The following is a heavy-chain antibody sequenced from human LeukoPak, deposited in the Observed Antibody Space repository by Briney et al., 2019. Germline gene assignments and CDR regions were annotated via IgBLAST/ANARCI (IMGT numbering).Heavy chain of an antibody. CDR3: ARDAPNSGSYSYYYYYMDV. Sequence: GESLRLSCAASGFTLSSYWMHWVRQAPGKGLEWVSAISGSGGSTYYADSVKGRFTISRDNSKNTLYLQMNSLRAEDTAVYYCARDAPNSGSYSYYYYYMDVWGKGTTVTVSS. V-gene: IGHV3-23*01. CDR2: ISGSGGST. CDR1: GFTLSSYW. J-gene: IGHJ6*03. D-gene: IGHD1-26*01.